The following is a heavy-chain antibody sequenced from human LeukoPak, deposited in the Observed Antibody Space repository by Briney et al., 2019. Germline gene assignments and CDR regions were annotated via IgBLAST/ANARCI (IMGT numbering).Heavy chain of an antibody. D-gene: IGHD6-19*01. J-gene: IGHJ3*02. Sequence: SVKVSCKAPGGTFSSYAISWVRQAPGQGLEWMGGIIPIFGTANYAQKFQGRVTITADESTSTAYMELSSLRSEDTAVYYCARDRGSGWTDAFDIWGQGTMVTVSS. CDR2: IIPIFGTA. V-gene: IGHV1-69*01. CDR1: GGTFSSYA. CDR3: ARDRGSGWTDAFDI.